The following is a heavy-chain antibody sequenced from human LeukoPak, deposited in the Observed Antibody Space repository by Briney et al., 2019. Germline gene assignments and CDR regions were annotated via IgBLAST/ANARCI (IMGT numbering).Heavy chain of an antibody. D-gene: IGHD3-3*01. CDR3: ARELGIFGVVNNDY. V-gene: IGHV1-69*05. J-gene: IGHJ4*02. CDR1: GGTFSSYA. CDR2: IIPIFGTA. Sequence: SVKVSCKASGGTFSSYAISWVRQAPGQGLEWMGRIIPIFGTANYAQKLQGRVTITTDESTSTAYKEMSSLRSEDTAVYYCARELGIFGVVNNDYWGQGTLVTVSS.